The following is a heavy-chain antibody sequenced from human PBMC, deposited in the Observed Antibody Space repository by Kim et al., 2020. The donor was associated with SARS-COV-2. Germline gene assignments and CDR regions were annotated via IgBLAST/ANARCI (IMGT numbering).Heavy chain of an antibody. J-gene: IGHJ3*02. CDR3: ARCANWNPSLPYFDI. D-gene: IGHD1-1*01. V-gene: IGHV1-2*02. Sequence: ASVKVSCKASGYTFTGYYMHWVRQAPGQGLEWMGWINPNSGGTNYAQKFQGRVTMTRDTSISTAYMELSRLRSDDTAVYYCARCANWNPSLPYFDIWGQGTMVTVSS. CDR1: GYTFTGYY. CDR2: INPNSGGT.